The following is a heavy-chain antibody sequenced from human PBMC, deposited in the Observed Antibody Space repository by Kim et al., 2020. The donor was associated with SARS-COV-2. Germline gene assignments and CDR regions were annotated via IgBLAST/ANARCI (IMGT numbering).Heavy chain of an antibody. Sequence: GSLRLSCAASGFTFSSYWMSWVRQAPGKGLEWVANIKQDGSEKYYVDSVKGRFTISRDNAKNSLYLQMNSLRAEDTAVYYCAREGYYYDSSGYYYFDYWGQGTLVTVSS. CDR2: IKQDGSEK. D-gene: IGHD3-22*01. J-gene: IGHJ4*02. CDR1: GFTFSSYW. V-gene: IGHV3-7*01. CDR3: AREGYYYDSSGYYYFDY.